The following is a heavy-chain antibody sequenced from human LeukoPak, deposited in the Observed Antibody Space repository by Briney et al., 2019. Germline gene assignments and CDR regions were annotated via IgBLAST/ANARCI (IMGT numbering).Heavy chain of an antibody. CDR2: IIPIFGTA. D-gene: IGHD3-10*01. Sequence: SVKVSCKASGGTFSSYAISWVRQAPGQGLEWMGGIIPIFGTANYAQKFQGRVTITADESTSTAYMELSSLRSEDTAVYYCASPAWWFGELWYYYYGMDVWGQGTTVTVSS. CDR1: GGTFSSYA. J-gene: IGHJ6*02. CDR3: ASPAWWFGELWYYYYGMDV. V-gene: IGHV1-69*13.